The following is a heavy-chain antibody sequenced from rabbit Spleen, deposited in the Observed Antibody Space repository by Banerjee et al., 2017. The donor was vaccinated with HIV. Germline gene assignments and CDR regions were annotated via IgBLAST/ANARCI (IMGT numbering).Heavy chain of an antibody. Sequence: VESGGGLVKPGASLTLTCTASGFSFSRSYDMCWVRQAPGKGLEWIACIDTGSSGFTYFASWAKGRFTISKTSSTTVTLQMTSLTAADTATYFCARDTSSSFSSYGMDLWGPGTLVTVS. J-gene: IGHJ6*01. CDR3: ARDTSSSFSSYGMDL. D-gene: IGHD1-1*01. CDR1: GFSFSRSYD. CDR2: IDTGSSGFT. V-gene: IGHV1S40*01.